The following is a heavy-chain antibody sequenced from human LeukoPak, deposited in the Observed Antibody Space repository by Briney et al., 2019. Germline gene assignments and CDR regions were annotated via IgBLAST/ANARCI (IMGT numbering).Heavy chain of an antibody. CDR2: ISGSGGST. D-gene: IGHD3-22*01. V-gene: IGHV3-23*01. CDR1: GFTFSSYA. CDR3: AKMVYYYDSSGYYGDAFDI. Sequence: GGSLRLSCAASGFTFSSYAMSWVRQASGKGLEWVSAISGSGGSTYYADSVKGRFTISRDNSKNTLYLQMNSLRAEDTAVYYCAKMVYYYDSSGYYGDAFDIWGQGTMVTVSS. J-gene: IGHJ3*02.